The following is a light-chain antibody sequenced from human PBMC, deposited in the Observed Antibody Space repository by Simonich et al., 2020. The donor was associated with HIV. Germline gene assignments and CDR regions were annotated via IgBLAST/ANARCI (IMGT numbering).Light chain of an antibody. J-gene: IGKJ2*01. V-gene: IGKV1-39*01. CDR3: QQSYSTPFT. Sequence: DIQMTQSPSSLSASVGNRVTITCRASQSISSCLNWHQQKPGKAPKLLIYAASSLQSGVPSRFSCSGSGTDFTLTISSLQREDFASYYCQQSYSTPFTFGQGTKVEIK. CDR2: AAS. CDR1: QSISSC.